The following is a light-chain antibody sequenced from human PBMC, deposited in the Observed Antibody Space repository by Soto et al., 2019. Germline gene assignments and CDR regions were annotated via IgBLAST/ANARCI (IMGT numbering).Light chain of an antibody. CDR1: TGDVTRAPY. CDR3: FLSYSGTNWV. CDR2: DAS. Sequence: QAVVTPEPSLTVSPGGPVTLPCCSSTGDVTRAPYPSWIQQKPGHAPKTLIYDASNKHSWTPARFSGSLLGRKAALPLSGSQPEDDADYYCFLSYSGTNWVFGGGTKGT. J-gene: IGLJ3*02. V-gene: IGLV7-46*01.